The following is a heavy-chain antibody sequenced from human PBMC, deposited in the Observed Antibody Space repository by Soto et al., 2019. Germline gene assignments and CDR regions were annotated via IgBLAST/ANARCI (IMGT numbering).Heavy chain of an antibody. V-gene: IGHV3-48*02. CDR2: ISSSSSTI. D-gene: IGHD4-4*01. CDR1: GVTFSSYS. CDR3: AKGITMTTVTKRIRYGMDG. Sequence: GGSLRLSCAASGVTFSSYSMNWVRQAPGKGLEWVSYISSSSSTIYYADSVKGRFTISRDNAKNSLYLQMNSLRDEDTAVYYCAKGITMTTVTKRIRYGMDGWGQGTTVPVSS. J-gene: IGHJ6*02.